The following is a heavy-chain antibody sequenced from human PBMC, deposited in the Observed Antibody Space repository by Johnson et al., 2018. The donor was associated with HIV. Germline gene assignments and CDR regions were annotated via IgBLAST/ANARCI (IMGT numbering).Heavy chain of an antibody. Sequence: VQLVESGGGLVQPGGSLRLSCAVAGFRFDDYGMSWVRQAPGKGLEWVSVIYASGDTYHAASVKGRFTISRDNSKNTLYLQMNSLRPEDTAVYFCARGGLYIQFLAFDAFDIWGQGTMVTVSS. J-gene: IGHJ3*02. V-gene: IGHV3-66*02. D-gene: IGHD4-11*01. CDR2: IYASGDT. CDR1: GFRFDDYG. CDR3: ARGGLYIQFLAFDAFDI.